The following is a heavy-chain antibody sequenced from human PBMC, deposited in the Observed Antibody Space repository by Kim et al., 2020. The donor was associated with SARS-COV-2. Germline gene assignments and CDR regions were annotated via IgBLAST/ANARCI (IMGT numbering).Heavy chain of an antibody. D-gene: IGHD1-26*01. V-gene: IGHV3-33*01. CDR2: IWYDGSNK. J-gene: IGHJ6*02. CDR3: ARDLLVGATSYDMDV. CDR1: GFTFSSYG. Sequence: GGSLRLSCAASGFTFSSYGMHWVRQAPGKGLEWVAVIWYDGSNKYYAESVKGRFTISRDNSKNTLYLQMNSLRAEDTAVYYCARDLLVGATSYDMDVWGQGTTVTVSS.